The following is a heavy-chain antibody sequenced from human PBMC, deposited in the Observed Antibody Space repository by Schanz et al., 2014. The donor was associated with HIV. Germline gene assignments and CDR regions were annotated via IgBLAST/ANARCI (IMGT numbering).Heavy chain of an antibody. J-gene: IGHJ6*02. CDR2: IRYDGSNK. V-gene: IGHV3-33*01. D-gene: IGHD3-10*01. CDR1: GFTFGSYG. CDR3: ARGSGPYYYYYGMDV. Sequence: QVQLVESGGGVVQPGRSLRLSCAASGFTFGSYGIHWVRQAPGKGLEWVALIRYDGSNKYYADSVKGRFTISRDDSKNLLSLQMNSLRADDTAVYYCARGSGPYYYYYGMDVWGQGTTVTVSS.